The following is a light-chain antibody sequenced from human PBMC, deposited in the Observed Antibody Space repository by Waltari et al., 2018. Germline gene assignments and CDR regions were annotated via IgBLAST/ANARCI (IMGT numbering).Light chain of an antibody. CDR1: QSVSIY. CDR3: QQRSDWPPLT. V-gene: IGKV3-11*01. CDR2: DAS. Sequence: EIVLTQSPATLSLSPGERASLSCRASQSVSIYLAWYQQKPGQAPRLLIYDASTRATGIPARFSGSGSGTDFTLTISGLEPEDFAVYYCQQRSDWPPLTFGGGTKVEIK. J-gene: IGKJ4*01.